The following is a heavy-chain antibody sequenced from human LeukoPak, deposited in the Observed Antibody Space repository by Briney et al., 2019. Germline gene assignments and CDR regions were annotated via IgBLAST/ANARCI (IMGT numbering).Heavy chain of an antibody. V-gene: IGHV4-34*01. J-gene: IGHJ4*02. CDR2: INHSGST. CDR1: GGSFSGYY. D-gene: IGHD3-16*01. Sequence: SETLSLTCAVCGGSFSGYYWSWIRQPPGKGLEWIGEINHSGSTNYNPSLKSRVTISVDTSKNQFSLKLSSVTAADTAVYYCARFMMPPRAVDYWGQGTLVTVSS. CDR3: ARFMMPPRAVDY.